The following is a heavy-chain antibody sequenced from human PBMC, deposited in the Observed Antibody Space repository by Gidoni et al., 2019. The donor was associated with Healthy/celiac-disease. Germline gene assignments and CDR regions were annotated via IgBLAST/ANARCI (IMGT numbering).Heavy chain of an antibody. CDR1: GGSVSSGSYY. CDR3: ASADYDFWSGSYYYYGMDV. Sequence: QVQLQESGPGLVKPSETLSLTCTVSGGSVSSGSYYWSWIRQPPGKGLEWIGYIYYSGSTNYNPSLKSRVTISVDTSKNQFSLKLSSVTAADTAVYYCASADYDFWSGSYYYYGMDVWGQGTTVTVSS. J-gene: IGHJ6*02. D-gene: IGHD3-3*01. V-gene: IGHV4-61*01. CDR2: IYYSGST.